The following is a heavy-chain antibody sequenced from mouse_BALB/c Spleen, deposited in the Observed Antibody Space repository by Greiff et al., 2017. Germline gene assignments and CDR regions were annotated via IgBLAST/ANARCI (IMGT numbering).Heavy chain of an antibody. V-gene: IGHV5-6-4*01. Sequence: EVKLMESGGGLVKPGGSLKLSCAASGFTFSSYTMSWVRQTPEKRLEWVATISSGGSYTYYPDSVKGRFTISRDNAKNTLYLQMSSLKSEDTAMYYCTRGGGFDYWGQGTTLTVSS. J-gene: IGHJ2*01. CDR2: ISSGGSYT. CDR3: TRGGGFDY. CDR1: GFTFSSYT.